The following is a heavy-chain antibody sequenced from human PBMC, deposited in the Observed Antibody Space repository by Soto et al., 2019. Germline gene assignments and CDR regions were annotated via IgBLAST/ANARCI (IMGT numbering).Heavy chain of an antibody. CDR3: AAVVPAARVDY. CDR2: IYYSGTT. J-gene: IGHJ4*02. CDR1: GGSMRTPNYY. D-gene: IGHD6-25*01. V-gene: IGHV4-39*01. Sequence: QLQLQESGPGLVKPSTTLSLTCNVSGGSMRTPNYYWVWIRQPPGKGREWIGSIYYSGTTYYSPFLKSRVAISADTSKNQFSLVLDSVAAADTAVYFCAAVVPAARVDYCGQGALITVSS.